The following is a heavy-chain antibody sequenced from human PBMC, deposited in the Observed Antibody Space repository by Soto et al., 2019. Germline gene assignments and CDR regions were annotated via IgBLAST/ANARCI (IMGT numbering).Heavy chain of an antibody. CDR2: INPMFGTA. V-gene: IGHV1-69*01. CDR1: GSTCSTYG. CDR3: SREADRICIHLFDY. Sequence: QVQLVQSAAEAKKPGSSVKVSCKASGSTCSTYGVSWVRQAPGQGLEWMGGINPMFGTANYAQQFQGRVTITAAESRTTAYLVMRSLGSDASAVYFCSREADRICIHLFDYLGQWILVSVSA. J-gene: IGHJ4*02. D-gene: IGHD2-15*01.